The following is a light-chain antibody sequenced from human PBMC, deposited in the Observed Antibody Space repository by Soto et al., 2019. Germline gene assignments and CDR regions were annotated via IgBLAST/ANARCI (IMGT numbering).Light chain of an antibody. CDR3: LLDFSYFWA. CDR1: QDIISD. V-gene: IGKV1-6*01. Sequence: IHLTQSRSSLSASLGDMVTIXCRASQDIISDLRWDQQNQGTVPKLLIYAASTLQTGVPSRFSGSRSGTDFTLTISSLQPEDFATYYCLLDFSYFWAFGQGTKVDIK. CDR2: AAS. J-gene: IGKJ1*01.